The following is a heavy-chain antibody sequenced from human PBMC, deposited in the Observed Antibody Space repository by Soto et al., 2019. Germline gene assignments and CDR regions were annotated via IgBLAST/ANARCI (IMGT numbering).Heavy chain of an antibody. J-gene: IGHJ6*02. CDR1: GFTFSNAW. V-gene: IGHV3-21*01. CDR2: ISSSSYI. D-gene: IGHD5-18*01. Sequence: GGSLRLSCAASGFTFSNAWINWVRQAPGKGLEWVSSISSSSYIYYADSVKGRFTISRDNAKNSLYLQMNSLRAEDTAVYYCARDLQLDPAYYYGMDVWGQGTTVTVSS. CDR3: ARDLQLDPAYYYGMDV.